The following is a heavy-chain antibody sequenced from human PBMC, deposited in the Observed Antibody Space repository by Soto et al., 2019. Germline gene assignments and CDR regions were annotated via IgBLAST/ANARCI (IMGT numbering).Heavy chain of an antibody. D-gene: IGHD1-26*01. Sequence: LRLSCAASGFTFSSYSMHWVRQAPCKGLEWVAVISYDGSNKYYADSVKGRFTISRDNSKNTLYLQMNSLRAEDTAVYYCASASGSYHTYYYYGMDVWGQGTTVTVSS. CDR1: GFTFSSYS. J-gene: IGHJ6*02. CDR2: ISYDGSNK. CDR3: ASASGSYHTYYYYGMDV. V-gene: IGHV3-30-3*01.